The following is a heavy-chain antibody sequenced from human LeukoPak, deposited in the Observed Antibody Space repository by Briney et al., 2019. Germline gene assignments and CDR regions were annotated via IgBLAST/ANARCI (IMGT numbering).Heavy chain of an antibody. CDR2: ISYDGSNK. D-gene: IGHD3-3*01. V-gene: IGHV3-30*04. CDR3: ARENLQYDFWSGYLVYNWFDP. J-gene: IGHJ5*02. Sequence: GGSLRLSCVASGFTFSRYAMHWVRQAPGKRLEWVAVISYDGSNKYYADSVKGRFTISRDNSKDTLYLQMNSLRAEDTAVYYCARENLQYDFWSGYLVYNWFDPWGQGTLVTVSS. CDR1: GFTFSRYA.